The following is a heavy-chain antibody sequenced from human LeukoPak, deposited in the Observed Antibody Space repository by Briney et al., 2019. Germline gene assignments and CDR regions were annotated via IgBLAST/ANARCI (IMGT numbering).Heavy chain of an antibody. CDR3: ASDRGSSSWYIDY. J-gene: IGHJ4*02. Sequence: VKVSCMGSGCTFTSYGISGVRQAPGQGGEGVGGISAYNGTTNYAQTLQGRVTMTTATSPSTAYMELRSLRSHDTAVYYCASDRGSSSWYIDYWGQGTLVTVSS. CDR1: GCTFTSYG. V-gene: IGHV1-18*04. CDR2: ISAYNGTT. D-gene: IGHD6-13*01.